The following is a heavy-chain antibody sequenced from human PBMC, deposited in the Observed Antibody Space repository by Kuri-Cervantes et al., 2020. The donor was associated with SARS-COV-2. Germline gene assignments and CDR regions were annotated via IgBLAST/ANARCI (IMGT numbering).Heavy chain of an antibody. CDR3: VGETDIAMDFFDY. J-gene: IGHJ4*02. CDR2: IYSGGST. Sequence: LSLAASGFTVSSNYMNWVRQAPGKGLEWVSVIYSGGSTYYADSVKRRFIITRDNSKNTLYLQMNSLRAEDTAVYYCVGETDIAMDFFDYWGQGTLVTVSS. CDR1: GFTVSSNY. V-gene: IGHV3-66*02. D-gene: IGHD5-18*01.